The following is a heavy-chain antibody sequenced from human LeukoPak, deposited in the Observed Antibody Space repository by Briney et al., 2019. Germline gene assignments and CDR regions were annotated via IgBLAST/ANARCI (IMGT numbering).Heavy chain of an antibody. D-gene: IGHD3-3*01. V-gene: IGHV4-4*02. J-gene: IGHJ4*02. CDR3: ARGYYGHFDF. CDR1: GGSISSSNW. Sequence: SETLSLTCAVSGGSISSSNWWSWVRQPPGKGLEWIGEIHHSGSANYNPSLKSRVTISVDTSKNHFSLKLSSVTAADTALYYCARGYYGHFDFWGRGTLVTVSS. CDR2: IHHSGSA.